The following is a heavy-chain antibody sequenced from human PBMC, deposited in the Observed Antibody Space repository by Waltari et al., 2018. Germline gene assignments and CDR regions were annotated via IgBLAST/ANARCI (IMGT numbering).Heavy chain of an antibody. CDR1: GNDFVNSA. CDR3: AKGSGMDV. Sequence: VQVLESGGDLVQRGGAFRPSCVASGNDFVNSAMSWVRQTPGKGPAWVSTITGTGGGPLYANSPYYADSVKGRFTISRDNSKNTIYLQMSSLSAEDTAVYYCAKGSGMDVWGHGTTVTVSS. J-gene: IGHJ6*02. CDR2: ITGTGGGPLYANSP. V-gene: IGHV3-23*01.